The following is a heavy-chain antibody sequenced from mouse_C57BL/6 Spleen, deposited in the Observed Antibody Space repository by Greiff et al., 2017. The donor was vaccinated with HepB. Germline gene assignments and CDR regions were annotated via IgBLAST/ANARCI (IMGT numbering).Heavy chain of an antibody. CDR2: IGPNSGGT. CDR1: GYTFTSYW. J-gene: IGHJ1*03. V-gene: IGHV1-72*01. Sequence: QVQLQQPGAELVKPGASVKLSCKASGYTFTSYWMHWVKQSPGRGLEWMGRIGPNSGGTKYYEKFKSQATLTVDKPASTAYLQLSSLTSEDSAVYYCARRGIYDSSPHWYFDVWGTGTTVTVSS. D-gene: IGHD1-1*01. CDR3: ARRGIYDSSPHWYFDV.